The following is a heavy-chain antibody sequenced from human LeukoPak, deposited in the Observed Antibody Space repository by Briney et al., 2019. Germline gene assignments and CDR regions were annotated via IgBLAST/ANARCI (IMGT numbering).Heavy chain of an antibody. V-gene: IGHV1-2*02. J-gene: IGHJ4*02. CDR3: ARALRIAAAQPL. Sequence: ASVKVSCKASGYAFTGYYMHWVRQAPGQGLEWMGWINPNSGGTNYAQKFQGRVTMTRDTSISTAYMELSSLRSEDTAVYYCARALRIAAAQPLWGQGTLVTVSS. CDR2: INPNSGGT. CDR1: GYAFTGYY. D-gene: IGHD6-13*01.